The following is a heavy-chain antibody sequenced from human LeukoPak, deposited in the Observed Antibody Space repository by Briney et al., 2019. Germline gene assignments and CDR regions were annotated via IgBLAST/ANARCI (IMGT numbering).Heavy chain of an antibody. V-gene: IGHV4-34*01. CDR1: GGSFSGYY. CDR2: INHSGSI. D-gene: IGHD3-22*01. J-gene: IGHJ6*02. Sequence: SETLSLTCAVYGGSFSGYYWSWIRQPPGKGLEWIGEINHSGSINYNPSLKSRVTISVDTSKNQFSLKLSSVTAADTAVYYCARVFYYDSSGFYGMDVWGQGTTVTVSS. CDR3: ARVFYYDSSGFYGMDV.